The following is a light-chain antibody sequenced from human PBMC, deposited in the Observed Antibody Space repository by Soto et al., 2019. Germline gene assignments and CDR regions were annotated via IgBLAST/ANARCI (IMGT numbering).Light chain of an antibody. CDR1: QSVTSNH. J-gene: IGKJ4*01. CDR3: QQYGLSPHT. CDR2: GAS. V-gene: IGKV3-20*01. Sequence: EIVLTQSPGTLSLSPGEGATLSCRASQSVTSNHLAWYQQKPGQAPRLVICGASSRGTGIPDRFSGGGSGTDFTLTISRLEPEDFAVYYCQQYGLSPHTFGGGTKVEIK.